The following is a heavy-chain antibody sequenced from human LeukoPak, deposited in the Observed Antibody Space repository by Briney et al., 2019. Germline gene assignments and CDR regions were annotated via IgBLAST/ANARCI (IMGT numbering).Heavy chain of an antibody. V-gene: IGHV4-38-2*01. CDR1: GYSISSGYY. D-gene: IGHD6-13*01. CDR3: ARQAAGTQDFDY. J-gene: IGHJ4*02. CDR2: IYHSGST. Sequence: SETLSLTCAVSGYSISSGYYWGWIRQPPGKGLEWIGSIYHSGSTYYNPSLKSRVTISVDTSKNQSSLKLSSVTAAATAVYYCARQAAGTQDFDYWGQGTLVTVSS.